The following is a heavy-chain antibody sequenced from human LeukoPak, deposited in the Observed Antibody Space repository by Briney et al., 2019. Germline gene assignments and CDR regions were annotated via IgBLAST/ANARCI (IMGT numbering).Heavy chain of an antibody. V-gene: IGHV3-73*01. D-gene: IGHD2-2*01. CDR3: TRHSDTYCSRANCYVDNFYGLDV. Sequence: PGGFLKLSCAASGFTFSGSAMHWVRRASGKGLEWVGRIRSRANSYVTAYAAAVTGRFIISRDDSSNTAYLQMNSLTTEDTAVYYCTRHSDTYCSRANCYVDNFYGLDVWGQGTRVTVSS. CDR1: GFTFSGSA. J-gene: IGHJ6*02. CDR2: IRSRANSYVT.